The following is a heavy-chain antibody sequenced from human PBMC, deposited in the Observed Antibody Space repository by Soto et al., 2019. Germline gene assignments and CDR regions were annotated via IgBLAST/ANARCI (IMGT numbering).Heavy chain of an antibody. Sequence: QVQLQESGPGLMKPSETLSLTCTVSGGSISSYYWSWIRQPPGKGLEWIGYIYYSGSTNYNPSLKSRVTISVDTSKNQFSLKLSSVTAADTAVYYCARFSGDYVWGSYRYVLSFFDYWGQGTLVTVSS. CDR3: ARFSGDYVWGSYRYVLSFFDY. CDR2: IYYSGST. V-gene: IGHV4-59*01. CDR1: GGSISSYY. D-gene: IGHD3-16*02. J-gene: IGHJ4*02.